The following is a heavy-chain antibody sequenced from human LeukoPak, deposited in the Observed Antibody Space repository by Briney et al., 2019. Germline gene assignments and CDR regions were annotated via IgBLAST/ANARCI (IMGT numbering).Heavy chain of an antibody. CDR3: ARRYYGDYVELGLYWYFDL. D-gene: IGHD4-17*01. J-gene: IGHJ2*01. CDR2: ISGSGGST. CDR1: GFTFSSYA. Sequence: GGSLRLSCAASGFTFSSYAMSWVRQAPGKGLEWVSAISGSGGSTYYADSVKGRFTISRDNSKNTLYLQMNSLRAEDTAVYYCARRYYGDYVELGLYWYFDLWGRGTLVTVSS. V-gene: IGHV3-23*01.